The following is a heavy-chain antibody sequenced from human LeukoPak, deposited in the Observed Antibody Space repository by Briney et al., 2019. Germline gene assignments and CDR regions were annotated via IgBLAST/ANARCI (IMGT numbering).Heavy chain of an antibody. Sequence: SETLSLTCTVSGGSISRSYWSWIRQPPGKGLQWIGYIYNSGSTKYNPSLTSRVTISIDTSKNQFSLKLSSVTAADAAVYYCARESGTGWFDPWGQGTLVTVSS. CDR2: IYNSGST. V-gene: IGHV4-59*01. J-gene: IGHJ5*02. CDR1: GGSISRSY. D-gene: IGHD3-10*01. CDR3: ARESGTGWFDP.